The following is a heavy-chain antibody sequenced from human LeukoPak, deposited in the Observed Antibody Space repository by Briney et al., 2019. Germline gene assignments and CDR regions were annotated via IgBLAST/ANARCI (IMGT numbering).Heavy chain of an antibody. Sequence: SETLSLTCTISGGSISSYYWSWIRQPPGKGLEWIGYIYYTGSTNHNPSLKSRVTISVDTSKNQFSLKLSSVTAADTAVYYCARGSTGSGYYDYWGQGTLVTVSS. CDR2: IYYTGST. D-gene: IGHD3-3*01. J-gene: IGHJ4*02. V-gene: IGHV4-59*12. CDR1: GGSISSYY. CDR3: ARGSTGSGYYDY.